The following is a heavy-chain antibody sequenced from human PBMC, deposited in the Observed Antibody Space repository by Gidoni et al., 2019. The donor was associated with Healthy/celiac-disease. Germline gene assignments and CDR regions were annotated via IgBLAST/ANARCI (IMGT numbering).Heavy chain of an antibody. CDR3: ARLGSYDMLTGYYRPFDY. Sequence: QVQLVQSGAEVKKPGASVKVSCKASGYTFTSYGLSWVRQAPGQGLEWMGWISAYNGNTNYAQKLQGRVTMTTDTSTSTAYMELRSLRSDDTAVYYCARLGSYDMLTGYYRPFDYWGQGTLVTVSS. CDR2: ISAYNGNT. D-gene: IGHD3-9*01. V-gene: IGHV1-18*01. J-gene: IGHJ4*02. CDR1: GYTFTSYG.